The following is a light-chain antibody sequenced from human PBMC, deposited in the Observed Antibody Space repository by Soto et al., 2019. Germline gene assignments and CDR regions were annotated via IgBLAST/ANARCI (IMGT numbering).Light chain of an antibody. CDR2: GAS. CDR3: QQRSNWPGIT. V-gene: IGKV3-15*01. CDR1: QGLNSN. J-gene: IGKJ5*01. Sequence: MTQSPVILSVSPGERATVSCRASQGLNSNLAWYQQKPGQAPRLLIIGASERVTTIPARFSGSGSGTEFTLSISSLQSDDFAVYYCQQRSNWPGITFGQGTRLEIK.